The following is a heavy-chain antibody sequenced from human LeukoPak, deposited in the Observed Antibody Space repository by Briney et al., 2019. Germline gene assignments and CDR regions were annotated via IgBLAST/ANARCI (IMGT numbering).Heavy chain of an antibody. J-gene: IGHJ6*02. V-gene: IGHV4-34*01. CDR2: INHSGST. Sequence: SETLSLTCAVYGGSFSGYYWRWIRHPPGKGLEWMGEINHSGSTNYNPSLKSRVSISVDTSKNQFSLKLSSVTAADTAVYYCASVAHSDYYYGMDVWGQGTTVTVSS. CDR1: GGSFSGYY. D-gene: IGHD5-12*01. CDR3: ASVAHSDYYYGMDV.